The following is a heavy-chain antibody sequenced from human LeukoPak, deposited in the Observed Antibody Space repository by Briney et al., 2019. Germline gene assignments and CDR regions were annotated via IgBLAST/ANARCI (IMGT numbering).Heavy chain of an antibody. V-gene: IGHV4-59*01. CDR2: IYYSGRT. Sequence: SQTLSRTCTVAGYSLSSYYWGWIRQPPGKGLEWIGHIYYSGRTNYNPSLKKRDTISVGTSKNQFSLKLSSVTAADTAVYYCAIYASSWQYFDYWGQGTLVTVSS. D-gene: IGHD6-13*01. CDR3: AIYASSWQYFDY. J-gene: IGHJ4*02. CDR1: GYSLSSYY.